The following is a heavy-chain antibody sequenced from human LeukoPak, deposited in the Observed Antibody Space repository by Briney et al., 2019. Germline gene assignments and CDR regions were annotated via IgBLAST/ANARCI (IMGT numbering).Heavy chain of an antibody. V-gene: IGHV1-2*02. CDR1: GYTFTGYY. CDR2: INPNSGGT. CDR3: ARGRLRVPRSFDP. J-gene: IGHJ5*02. D-gene: IGHD3-16*01. Sequence: REASVKVSCKASGYTFTGYYMHWVRQAPGQGLEWMGWINPNSGGTNYAQKFQGRVTMTRDTSISTAYMELSSLRSEDTAVYYCARGRLRVPRSFDPWGQGTLVTVSS.